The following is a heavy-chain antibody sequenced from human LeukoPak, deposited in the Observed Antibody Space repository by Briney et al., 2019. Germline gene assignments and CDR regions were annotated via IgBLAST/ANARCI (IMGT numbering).Heavy chain of an antibody. V-gene: IGHV4-59*01. Sequence: SETLSFTCTVSTDSITTYYWTWVRQPPGKGLEYIGYVYYTGSTNYNPSLKSRVTISLYTSKNPFSLKLTSVTAADTAVYYCARDPPGSGSYLDYWGQGTLVTVSS. D-gene: IGHD3-10*01. J-gene: IGHJ4*02. CDR3: ARDPPGSGSYLDY. CDR2: VYYTGST. CDR1: TDSITTYY.